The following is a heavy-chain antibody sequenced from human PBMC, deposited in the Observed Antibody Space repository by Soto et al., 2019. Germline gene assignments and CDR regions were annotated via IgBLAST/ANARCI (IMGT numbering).Heavy chain of an antibody. CDR3: ARDHRYLRCSSTSCHNGGDY. Sequence: LRLSCAASGFTFSSYEMNWVRQAPGKGLEWVSYISSSGSTIYYADSVKGRFTISRDNAKNSLYLQMNSLRAEDTAVYYCARDHRYLRCSSTSCHNGGDYWGQGTLVTVSS. J-gene: IGHJ4*02. V-gene: IGHV3-48*03. CDR2: ISSSGSTI. D-gene: IGHD2-2*02. CDR1: GFTFSSYE.